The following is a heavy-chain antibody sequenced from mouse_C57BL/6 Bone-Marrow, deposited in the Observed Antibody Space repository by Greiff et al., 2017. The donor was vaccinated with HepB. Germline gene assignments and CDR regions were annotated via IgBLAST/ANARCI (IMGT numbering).Heavy chain of an antibody. CDR1: GYTFTSYG. J-gene: IGHJ2*01. CDR3: ARWATVVPYYFDY. Sequence: QVQLKESGAELARPGASVKLSCKASGYTFTSYGISWVKQRTGQGLEWIGEIYPRSGNTYYNEKFKGKATLTADKSSSTAYMELRSLTSEDSAVYFCARWATVVPYYFDYWGQGTTLTVSS. D-gene: IGHD1-1*01. CDR2: IYPRSGNT. V-gene: IGHV1-81*01.